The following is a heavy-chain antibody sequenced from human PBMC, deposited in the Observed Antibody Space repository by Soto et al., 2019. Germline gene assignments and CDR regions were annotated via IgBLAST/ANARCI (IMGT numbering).Heavy chain of an antibody. J-gene: IGHJ6*02. CDR3: AKSVHAGYYYYYYGMDV. V-gene: IGHV3-30*18. CDR1: GFTFSSYG. Sequence: QVQLVESGGGVVQPGRSLRLSCAASGFTFSSYGMHWVRQAPGKGLEWVAVISYDGSNKYYADSVKGRFTISRDNYKNTLYLQMNSLRAEDTAVYYCAKSVHAGYYYYYYGMDVWGQGTTVTVSS. CDR2: ISYDGSNK. D-gene: IGHD5-12*01.